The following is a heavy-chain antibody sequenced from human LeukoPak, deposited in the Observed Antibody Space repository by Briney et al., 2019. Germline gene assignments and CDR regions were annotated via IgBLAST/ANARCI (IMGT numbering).Heavy chain of an antibody. D-gene: IGHD3-22*01. J-gene: IGHJ4*02. Sequence: PGGSLRLSCAASGFPFGDYYMTWIRQAPGKGLEWISYISRSGDYLYYADSVEGRFTISRGNATQSLFLQMNRLRADDTAVYYCSRSKTQNYDSSGYLFYWGQGTLVTVSS. CDR2: ISRSGDYL. CDR1: GFPFGDYY. V-gene: IGHV3-11*01. CDR3: SRSKTQNYDSSGYLFY.